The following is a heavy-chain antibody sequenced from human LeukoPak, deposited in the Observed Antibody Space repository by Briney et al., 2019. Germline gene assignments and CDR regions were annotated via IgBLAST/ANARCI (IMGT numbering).Heavy chain of an antibody. V-gene: IGHV4-4*07. D-gene: IGHD1-26*01. CDR3: ARENSGSYREFDY. J-gene: IGHJ4*02. CDR1: GGSISSYY. CDR2: IYPSGST. Sequence: SETLSLTCTVSGGSISSYYWTWIRQPAGKGLEWIGRIYPSGSTNYNPSLKSRVTMSVDTSKNQFSLKLSSVTAPDTAVYYCARENSGSYREFDYWGQGTLVTVSS.